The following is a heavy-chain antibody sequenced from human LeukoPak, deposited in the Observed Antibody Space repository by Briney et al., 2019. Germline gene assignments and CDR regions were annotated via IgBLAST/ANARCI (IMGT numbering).Heavy chain of an antibody. V-gene: IGHV4-39*01. CDR1: GASMSSSSYY. Sequence: SETLSLTCTVSGASMSSSSYYWGWIRQPPGKELEWIGNMYHSGITYYNPSLESRVTISLDTSKNQFYLKLSSLTAADTAVYYCAAAFDYWGQGTLVTVSS. CDR2: MYHSGIT. CDR3: AAAFDY. J-gene: IGHJ4*02. D-gene: IGHD6-25*01.